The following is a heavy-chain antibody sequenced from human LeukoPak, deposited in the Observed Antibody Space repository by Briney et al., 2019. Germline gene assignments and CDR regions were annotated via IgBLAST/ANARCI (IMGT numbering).Heavy chain of an antibody. Sequence: GGSLRLSCAASGFTFSRYAMSCVRQAPGKGLEWVSAISDSGGSTYYADYVKGRFTISRDNSKNTLYLQMNSLRAEDTAVYYCAKGDRGVSLLFDYWGQGTLVTVSS. CDR3: AKGDRGVSLLFDY. J-gene: IGHJ4*02. CDR1: GFTFSRYA. CDR2: ISDSGGST. D-gene: IGHD3-10*01. V-gene: IGHV3-23*01.